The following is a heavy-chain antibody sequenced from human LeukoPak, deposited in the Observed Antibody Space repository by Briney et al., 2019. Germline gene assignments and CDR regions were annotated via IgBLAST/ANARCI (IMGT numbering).Heavy chain of an antibody. CDR2: ISGSGDFI. Sequence: GGSLRLSCAASGFDFNTYSMAWVRQSPGKGLEWVSAISGSGDFIDYADSLKGRFSISRDNTKKSLYLQMNSLRAEDTAVYYCARVSRDFYSNYYYYYGMDVWGQGTTVTVSS. D-gene: IGHD4-11*01. CDR1: GFDFNTYS. V-gene: IGHV3-21*01. J-gene: IGHJ6*02. CDR3: ARVSRDFYSNYYYYYGMDV.